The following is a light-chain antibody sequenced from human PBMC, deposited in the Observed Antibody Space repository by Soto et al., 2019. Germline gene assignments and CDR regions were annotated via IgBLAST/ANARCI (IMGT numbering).Light chain of an antibody. V-gene: IGKV3-20*01. J-gene: IGKJ5*01. CDR2: GAS. CDR1: QSVSSSY. Sequence: IVLTQYPGSLSLSPGERATLSCRASQSVSSSYLAWYQQKPGQAPRLIIYGASSRATGIPDRFSGSGSGTDFTLTISRLEPEDFAVYYCQQYGNSRTITFGQGTRLEIK. CDR3: QQYGNSRTIT.